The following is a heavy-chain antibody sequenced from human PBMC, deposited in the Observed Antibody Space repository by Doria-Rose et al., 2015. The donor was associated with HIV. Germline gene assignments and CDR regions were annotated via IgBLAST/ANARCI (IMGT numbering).Heavy chain of an antibody. V-gene: IGHV1-69*06. CDR3: ARDRCSGASCYHYYYGLDV. CDR1: GGTFNTYA. J-gene: IGHJ6*02. D-gene: IGHD2-15*01. CDR2: FIPMFDTA. Sequence: SGAEVKKPGSSVNVSCKASGGTFNTYAVTWVRQAPGHGLEWMGGFIPMFDTANYAQKFQGRVTFTADTSTTTAYMELSSLRSGDTAVYYCARDRCSGASCYHYYYGLDVWGQGTTVTVSS.